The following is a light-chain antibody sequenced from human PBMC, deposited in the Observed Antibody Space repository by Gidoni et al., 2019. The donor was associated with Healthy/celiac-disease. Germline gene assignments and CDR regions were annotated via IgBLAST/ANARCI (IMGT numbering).Light chain of an antibody. CDR3: CSYAGSSTPHVV. CDR1: SSDVGSYNL. V-gene: IGLV2-23*01. CDR2: EGS. J-gene: IGLJ2*01. Sequence: SAPTQPASVSGSPGQAYTISCTGTSSDVGSYNLVSWYQQRPGKAPKLMIYEGSKRPSGVSNRFSGSKSGNTASLTSSGLQAEDEADYYCCSYAGSSTPHVVFGGGTKLTVL.